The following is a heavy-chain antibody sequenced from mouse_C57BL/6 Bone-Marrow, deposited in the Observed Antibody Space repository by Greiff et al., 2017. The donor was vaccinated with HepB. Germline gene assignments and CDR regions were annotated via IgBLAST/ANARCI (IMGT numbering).Heavy chain of an antibody. CDR1: GYTFTDYY. CDR3: AIWGGITTVVDYFDY. CDR2: INPNNGGT. Sequence: VQLQQSGPELVKPGASVKISCKASGYTFTDYYMNWVKQSHGKSLEWIGDINPNNGGTSYNQKFKGKATLTVDKSSSTAYMELRSLTSEDSAVYYCAIWGGITTVVDYFDYWGQGTTLTVSS. J-gene: IGHJ2*01. V-gene: IGHV1-26*01. D-gene: IGHD1-1*01.